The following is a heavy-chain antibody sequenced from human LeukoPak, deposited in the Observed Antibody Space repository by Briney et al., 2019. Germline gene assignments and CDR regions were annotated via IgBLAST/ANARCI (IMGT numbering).Heavy chain of an antibody. CDR3: ARLSIAAKDFDY. CDR1: GGSISSSNW. Sequence: SGTLSLTCAVSGGSISSSNWWSWVRQPPGKGLEWIGEIYHSGSTYYNPSLKSRVTISVDTSKNQFSLKLSSVTAADTAVYYCARLSIAAKDFDYWGQGTLVTVSS. D-gene: IGHD6-13*01. CDR2: IYHSGST. V-gene: IGHV4-4*02. J-gene: IGHJ4*02.